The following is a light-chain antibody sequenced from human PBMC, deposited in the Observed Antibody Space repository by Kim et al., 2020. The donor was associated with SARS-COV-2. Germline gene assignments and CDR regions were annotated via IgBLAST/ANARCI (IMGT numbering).Light chain of an antibody. Sequence: EIVMTQSPATLSVSPGDTATLSCRASQSVSSNLAWYQLKRGRAPTLLIYGASTRATGIPARFSGSGSGTEFTLTITSLQSEDFALYYCHQYNDWPPGDTFGQGTKLEI. CDR2: GAS. CDR3: HQYNDWPPGDT. CDR1: QSVSSN. J-gene: IGKJ2*01. V-gene: IGKV3-15*01.